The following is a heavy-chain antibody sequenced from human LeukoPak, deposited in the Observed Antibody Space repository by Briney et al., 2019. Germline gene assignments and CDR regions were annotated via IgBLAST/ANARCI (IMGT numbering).Heavy chain of an antibody. D-gene: IGHD2-2*01. CDR3: ARETDSTIFDY. J-gene: IGHJ4*02. V-gene: IGHV3-21*01. CDR1: GFTFRSYA. CDR2: ISSSSSYI. Sequence: PGGSLRLSCAASGFTFRSYAMSWVRQAPGKGLEWVSSISSSSSYIYYADSVKGRFTISRDNAKNSLYLQMNSLRAEDTAVYYCARETDSTIFDYWGQGALVTVSS.